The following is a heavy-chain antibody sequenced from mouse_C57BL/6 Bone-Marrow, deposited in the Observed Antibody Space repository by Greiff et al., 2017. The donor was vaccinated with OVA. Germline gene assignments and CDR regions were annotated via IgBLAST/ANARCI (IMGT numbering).Heavy chain of an antibody. D-gene: IGHD1-1*01. J-gene: IGHJ3*01. CDR2: IYPGNSDT. Sequence: EVQLQQSGTVLARPGASVKMSCKTSGYTFTSYWMHWVKQRPGQGLEWIGAIYPGNSDTSYNQKFKGKATLTAVTSASTAYMELSSLTTEDSAVYYCTRDYYYGSSSAWFAYWGRGTLVTVSA. V-gene: IGHV1-5*01. CDR3: TRDYYYGSSSAWFAY. CDR1: GYTFTSYW.